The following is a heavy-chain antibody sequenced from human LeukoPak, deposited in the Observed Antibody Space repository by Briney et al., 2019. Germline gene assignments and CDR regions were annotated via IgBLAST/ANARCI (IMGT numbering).Heavy chain of an antibody. CDR3: AGYHWNSGVVY. Sequence: GGSLRLSCAASGFTFSSYWMSWIRQAPGKGLEWVANIKEDGSEKYYVDSVKGRFTISRDDAKNSLYLQMNSLRAGDTAVYYCAGYHWNSGVVYWGQGTLVTVSS. J-gene: IGHJ4*02. CDR1: GFTFSSYW. CDR2: IKEDGSEK. D-gene: IGHD1-7*01. V-gene: IGHV3-7*03.